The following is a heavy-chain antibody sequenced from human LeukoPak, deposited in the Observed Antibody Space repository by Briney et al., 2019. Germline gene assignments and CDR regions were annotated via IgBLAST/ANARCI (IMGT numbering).Heavy chain of an antibody. V-gene: IGHV3-23*01. J-gene: IGHJ4*02. CDR3: AKVQDSGSYYNY. CDR2: ISGSGGST. Sequence: GGSLRLSCAASGFTFGSPWMHWVRQAPGKGLEWVSAISGSGGSTYYADSVKGRFTISRDNSKNTLYLQMNSLRAEDTAVYYCAKVQDSGSYYNYWGQGTLVTVSS. CDR1: GFTFGSPW. D-gene: IGHD1-26*01.